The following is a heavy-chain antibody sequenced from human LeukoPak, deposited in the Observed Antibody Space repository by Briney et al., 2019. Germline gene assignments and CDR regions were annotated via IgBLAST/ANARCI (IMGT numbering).Heavy chain of an antibody. D-gene: IGHD5-18*01. CDR1: GGSVSSGSYY. J-gene: IGHJ5*02. CDR3: ARLLSGYSYPNWFDP. V-gene: IGHV4-61*01. Sequence: SETLSLTCTVSGGSVSSGSYYWSWVRQPPGKGLEWIGYIYYSGSTNYNPSLKSRVTISVDTSKNQFSLKLSSVTAADTAVYYCARLLSGYSYPNWFDPWGQGTLVTVSS. CDR2: IYYSGST.